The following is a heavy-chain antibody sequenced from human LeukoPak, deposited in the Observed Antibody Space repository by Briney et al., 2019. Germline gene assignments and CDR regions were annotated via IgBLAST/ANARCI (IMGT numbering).Heavy chain of an antibody. D-gene: IGHD6-19*01. CDR1: GYTLTELS. Sequence: GASVKVSCKVSGYTLTELSMHWVRQAPGKGLEWMGGFDPEDGETIYAQKFQGRVTMTEDTSTDTAYMELSSLRSEDTAVYYCATDLRYSSGWFNWFDPWGQGTLVTVSS. J-gene: IGHJ5*02. V-gene: IGHV1-24*01. CDR3: ATDLRYSSGWFNWFDP. CDR2: FDPEDGET.